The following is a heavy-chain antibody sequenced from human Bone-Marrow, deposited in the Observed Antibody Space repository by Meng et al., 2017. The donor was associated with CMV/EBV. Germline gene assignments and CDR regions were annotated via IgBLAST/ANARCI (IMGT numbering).Heavy chain of an antibody. Sequence: SETLSLTCTVSGGSISSGDYYWSWIRQPPGKGLEWIGYIYYSGSTYYNPSLKSRVTISVDTSKNQFSLKLSSVTAADTAVYYCARARLRFLEWPRPYYYYYYGMDVWGQGTTVTVSS. CDR3: ARARLRFLEWPRPYYYYYYGMDV. J-gene: IGHJ6*02. D-gene: IGHD3-3*01. V-gene: IGHV4-30-4*08. CDR2: IYYSGST. CDR1: GGSISSGDYY.